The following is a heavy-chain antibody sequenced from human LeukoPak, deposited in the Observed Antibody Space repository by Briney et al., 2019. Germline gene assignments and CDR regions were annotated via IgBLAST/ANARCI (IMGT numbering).Heavy chain of an antibody. Sequence: PGGSLRLSCAASGFTFDDYAMHWVRQAPGKGLEWVSGISWNSGSIGYADSVKGRFTISRDNAKNSLYLQMNSLRAEDTALYYCANGLNYWGQGTLVTVSS. CDR3: ANGLNY. CDR1: GFTFDDYA. J-gene: IGHJ4*02. V-gene: IGHV3-9*01. CDR2: ISWNSGSI.